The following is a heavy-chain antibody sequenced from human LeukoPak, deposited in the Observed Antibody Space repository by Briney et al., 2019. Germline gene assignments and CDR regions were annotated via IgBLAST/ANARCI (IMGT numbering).Heavy chain of an antibody. CDR2: ISYDGSNK. Sequence: GGSLRLSCAASGFTFSSYAMHWVRQAPGPGLEWVAVISYDGSNKYYADSVKGRFTISRDNSKNTLYLQMNSLRAEDTAVYYCARATYRGTLNWGQGTLVTVSS. V-gene: IGHV3-30-3*01. CDR3: ARATYRGTLN. J-gene: IGHJ4*02. CDR1: GFTFSSYA. D-gene: IGHD3-16*01.